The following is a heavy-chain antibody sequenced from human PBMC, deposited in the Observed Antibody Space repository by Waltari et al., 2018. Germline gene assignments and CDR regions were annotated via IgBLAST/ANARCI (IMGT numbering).Heavy chain of an antibody. CDR3: ARSRLTMVRHEAGFDY. CDR1: GYSISSGYY. CDR2: IYHSGST. D-gene: IGHD3-10*01. V-gene: IGHV4-38-2*01. J-gene: IGHJ4*02. Sequence: QVQLQESGPGLVKPSETLSLTCAVPGYSISSGYYWGWIRQPPGKGLAWIGSIYHSGSTYYNPSLKSRVTISVDTSKNQFSLKLSSVTAADTAVYYCARSRLTMVRHEAGFDYWGQGTLVTVSS.